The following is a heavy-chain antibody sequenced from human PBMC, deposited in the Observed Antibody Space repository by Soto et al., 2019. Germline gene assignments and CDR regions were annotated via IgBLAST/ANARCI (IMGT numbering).Heavy chain of an antibody. CDR1: GYSFTNYW. D-gene: IGHD3-3*01. Sequence: ESLKISCKGSGYSFTNYWIDWVRQITGKGLEWMGMIYPDDSDTKYSPSFQGQVTFSADKPINTAYLQWSSLKASDTAIYYCARLEWLSLAAWFDPWGQGTLVTVSS. CDR3: ARLEWLSLAAWFDP. V-gene: IGHV5-51*04. J-gene: IGHJ5*02. CDR2: IYPDDSDT.